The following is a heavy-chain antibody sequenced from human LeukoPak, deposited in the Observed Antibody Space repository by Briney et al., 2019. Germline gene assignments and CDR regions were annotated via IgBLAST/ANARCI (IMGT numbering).Heavy chain of an antibody. CDR3: AKGRLSLGYCSSTSCSSWFEP. Sequence: GGSLRLSCAASGFTFSSYAMSWVRQAPGKGLEWVSAIRGSGGSTYYADSVKGRFTISRDNSKNTLYLQTNSLRAEDTAVYYCAKGRLSLGYCSSTSCSSWFEPWGQGTLVTVSS. V-gene: IGHV3-23*01. J-gene: IGHJ5*02. D-gene: IGHD2-2*01. CDR2: IRGSGGST. CDR1: GFTFSSYA.